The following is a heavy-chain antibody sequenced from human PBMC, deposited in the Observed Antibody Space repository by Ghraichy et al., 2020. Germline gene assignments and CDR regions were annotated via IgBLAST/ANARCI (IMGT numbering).Heavy chain of an antibody. CDR3: AKWGISPDNDYDILTGYYTADV. CDR2: ISGSGGST. D-gene: IGHD3-9*01. V-gene: IGHV3-23*01. CDR1: GFTFSSYA. Sequence: GGSLRLSCAASGFTFSSYAMSWVRQAPGKGLEWVSAISGSGGSTYYADSVKGRFTISRDNSKNTLYLQMNSLRAEDTAVYYCAKWGISPDNDYDILTGYYTADVWGQGTTVTVSS. J-gene: IGHJ6*02.